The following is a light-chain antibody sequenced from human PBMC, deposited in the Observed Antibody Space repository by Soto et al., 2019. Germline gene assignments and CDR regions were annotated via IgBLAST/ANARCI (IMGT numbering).Light chain of an antibody. J-gene: IGLJ2*01. V-gene: IGLV2-14*01. Sequence: QSVLTQPASVSGSPGQSITISCTGTSSDVGGYNYVSWYQQHPGKAPKLMIYGVTNRPSGVSNRFSGSKSGNTASLTISGLQADDEADDYCSSYTSSTTLSVIFGGGTKLTVL. CDR3: SSYTSSTTLSVI. CDR1: SSDVGGYNY. CDR2: GVT.